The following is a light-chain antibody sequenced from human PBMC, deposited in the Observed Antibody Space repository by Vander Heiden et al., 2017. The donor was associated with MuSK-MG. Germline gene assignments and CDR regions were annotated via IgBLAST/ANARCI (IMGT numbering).Light chain of an antibody. V-gene: IGLV3-21*02. CDR2: GDS. J-gene: IGLJ2*01. CDR3: QVWDTVSDHLVV. CDR1: NIGRES. Sequence: SYVLTQPPSVSVAPGQTATIPCRGNNIGRESVRWYQRKPGQAPVLVVYGDSDRPSGIPERFSGSNSGNTATLTISTVEAGDEADYYCQVWDTVSDHLVVFGGGTKLTVL.